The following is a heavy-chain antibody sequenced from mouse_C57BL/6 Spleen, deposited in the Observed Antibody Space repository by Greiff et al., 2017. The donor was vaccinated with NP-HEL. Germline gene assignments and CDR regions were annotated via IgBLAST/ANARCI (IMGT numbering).Heavy chain of an antibody. V-gene: IGHV1-19*01. Sequence: EVQLQQSGPVLVKPGASVKMSCKASGYTFTDYYMNWVKQSHGKSLEWIGVINPYNGGTSYNQKFKGKATLTVDKSSSTAYMELNSLTSEDSAVYYCARSTMVTTGFAYWGQGTLVTVSA. CDR3: ARSTMVTTGFAY. CDR2: INPYNGGT. D-gene: IGHD2-2*01. J-gene: IGHJ3*01. CDR1: GYTFTDYY.